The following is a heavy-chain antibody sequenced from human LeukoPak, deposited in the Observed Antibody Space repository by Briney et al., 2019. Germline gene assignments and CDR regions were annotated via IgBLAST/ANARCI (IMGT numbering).Heavy chain of an antibody. Sequence: GGSLRLSCAASGFTLSSYSMNWVHQAPGKGLEWVSSISSSSSYIYYADSVKGRFTISRDNAKNSLYLQMNSLRAEDTAVYYCERASGYGSFDYWGQGTLVTVSS. CDR2: ISSSSSYI. V-gene: IGHV3-21*01. CDR3: ERASGYGSFDY. J-gene: IGHJ4*02. CDR1: GFTLSSYS. D-gene: IGHD5-12*01.